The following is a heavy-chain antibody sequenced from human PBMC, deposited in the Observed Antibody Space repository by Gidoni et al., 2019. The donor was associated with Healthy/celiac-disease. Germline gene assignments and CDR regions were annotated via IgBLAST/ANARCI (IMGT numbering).Heavy chain of an antibody. CDR2: INHSGST. J-gene: IGHJ4*02. V-gene: IGHV4-34*01. Sequence: QVQLQQWGAGLLKPSETLSLTCAVYGGSFSGYYWSWIRQPPGKGLEWIGEINHSGSTNYNPSLKSRVTISVDTSKNQFSLKLSSVTAADTAVYYCARGRNEESSSSPKGAFWDYWGQGTLVTVSS. CDR3: ARGRNEESSSSPKGAFWDY. D-gene: IGHD6-6*01. CDR1: GGSFSGYY.